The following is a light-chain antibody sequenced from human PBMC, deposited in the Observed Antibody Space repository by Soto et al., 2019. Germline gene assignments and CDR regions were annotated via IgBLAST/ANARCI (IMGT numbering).Light chain of an antibody. CDR3: MQALQIPMT. CDR2: LGS. CDR1: QSLLNYKGYVY. J-gene: IGKJ4*01. Sequence: DIVMSQSPVTLPVTPGEPASISCRSSQSLLNYKGYVYLDWYVQKPGQSPQLLIYLGSNRASGVPYRCSGSVSGTDFTLEISRVEAEDGRIYYCMQALQIPMTFGGGTRVDI. V-gene: IGKV2-28*01.